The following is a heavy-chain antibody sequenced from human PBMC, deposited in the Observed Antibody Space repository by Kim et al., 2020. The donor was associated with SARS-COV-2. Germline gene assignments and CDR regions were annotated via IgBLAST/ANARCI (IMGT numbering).Heavy chain of an antibody. V-gene: IGHV3-30*04. D-gene: IGHD2-2*01. CDR2: ISYDGSNK. Sequence: GGSLRLSCAASGFTFSSYAMHWVRQAPGKGLEWVAVISYDGSNKYYADSVKGRFTISRDNSKNTLYLQMNSLRAEDTAVYYCARGLCSSTSCPDAFDIWGQGTMVTVSS. CDR1: GFTFSSYA. CDR3: ARGLCSSTSCPDAFDI. J-gene: IGHJ3*02.